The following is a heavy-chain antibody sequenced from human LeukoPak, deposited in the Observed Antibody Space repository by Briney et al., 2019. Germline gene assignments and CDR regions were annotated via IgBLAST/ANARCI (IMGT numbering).Heavy chain of an antibody. V-gene: IGHV3-21*01. D-gene: IGHD3-10*01. CDR2: ISSSSSYI. CDR1: GFTFSSYS. Sequence: GGSLRLSCAASGFTFSSYSMNWVRQAPGKGLEWVSSISSSSSYIYYADSVKGRFTISRDNAKNSLYLQMNSLRAEDTAVYYCARDIPWLASFDPWGQGTVVTVSS. CDR3: ARDIPWLASFDP. J-gene: IGHJ5*02.